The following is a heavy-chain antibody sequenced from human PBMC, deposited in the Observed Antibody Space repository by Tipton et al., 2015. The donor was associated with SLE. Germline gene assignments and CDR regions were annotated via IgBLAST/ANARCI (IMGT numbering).Heavy chain of an antibody. CDR1: GGSISSYY. V-gene: IGHV4-59*01. CDR3: AGAPTYYDFWSGYYSYWYFDL. CDR2: IYYSGST. D-gene: IGHD3-3*01. J-gene: IGHJ2*01. Sequence: TLSLTCTVSGGSISSYYWSWIRQPPGKGLEWIGYIYYSGSTNYNPSLKSRVTISVDTSKNQFYLKLSSVTAADTAVYYCAGAPTYYDFWSGYYSYWYFDLWGRGTLVTVSS.